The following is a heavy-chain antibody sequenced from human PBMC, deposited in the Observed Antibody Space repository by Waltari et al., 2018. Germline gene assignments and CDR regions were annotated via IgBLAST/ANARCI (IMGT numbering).Heavy chain of an antibody. J-gene: IGHJ4*02. CDR2: TSYDGSNA. Sequence: QVQLVESGGGVVQPGRSLRLSCAASGFAFCNYSMHWVGQAPGKGLGWGALTSYDGSNAYYADCVKDRFTISRDNSKKMLFLEVNSLETEDTAVYYCARDRIVKKYATSWYYLESWGQGTLVTVSS. V-gene: IGHV3-30-3*01. CDR1: GFAFCNYS. D-gene: IGHD2-2*01. CDR3: ARDRIVKKYATSWYYLES.